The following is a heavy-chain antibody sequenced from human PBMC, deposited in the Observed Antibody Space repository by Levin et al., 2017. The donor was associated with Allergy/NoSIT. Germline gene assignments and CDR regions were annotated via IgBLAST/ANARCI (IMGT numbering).Heavy chain of an antibody. Sequence: SCAASRFPFSAYGMHWVRQAPGKGLEWVAVISHDGGNKYYAESVKGRFTISRDNSKNTLYLQMNSLRAEDTAVYYCAKAGRASRGLGYCSGGSCYSIDYWGQGTLVTVSS. D-gene: IGHD2-15*01. J-gene: IGHJ4*02. V-gene: IGHV3-30*18. CDR1: RFPFSAYG. CDR2: ISHDGGNK. CDR3: AKAGRASRGLGYCSGGSCYSIDY.